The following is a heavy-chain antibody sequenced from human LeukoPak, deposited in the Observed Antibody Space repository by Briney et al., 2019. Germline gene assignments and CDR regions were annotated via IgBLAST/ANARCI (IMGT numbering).Heavy chain of an antibody. J-gene: IGHJ1*01. D-gene: IGHD4-23*01. CDR2: ISYDGSNK. V-gene: IGHV3-30*04. Sequence: GGSLRLSCAASGFTFSSYAMHWVRQAPGKGLEWVAVISYDGSNKYYADSVKGRFTISRDNSKNTLYLQMTSLRAEDTAVYYCARGPGKGPRGYFQHWGQGTLVTVSS. CDR3: ARGPGKGPRGYFQH. CDR1: GFTFSSYA.